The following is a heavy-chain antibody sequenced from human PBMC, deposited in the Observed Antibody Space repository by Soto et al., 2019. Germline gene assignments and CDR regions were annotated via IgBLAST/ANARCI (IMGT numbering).Heavy chain of an antibody. J-gene: IGHJ5*02. CDR2: IIPIFGTA. D-gene: IGHD3-16*01. CDR1: GGTFSSYS. V-gene: IGHV1-69*13. Sequence: SVKVSCKASGGTFSSYSISWVRQAPGQGLEWMGGIIPIFGTANYAQKFQGRVTITADESTSTAYMELSSLRSEDTAVYYCARAITFGGASRWFDPWGQGTLVTVSS. CDR3: ARAITFGGASRWFDP.